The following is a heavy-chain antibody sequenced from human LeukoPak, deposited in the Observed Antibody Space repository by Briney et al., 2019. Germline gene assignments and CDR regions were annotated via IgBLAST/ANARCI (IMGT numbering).Heavy chain of an antibody. CDR2: TFYRSKWYN. J-gene: IGHJ5*02. CDR1: GDSVSSNNTA. V-gene: IGHV6-1*01. CDR3: ARGIAVAGTIDA. Sequence: SQTLSLTCAISGDSVSSNNTAWNWIRHSPSRGIESQGRTFYRSKWYNDYAISVKSRITINPDASKNQFSLQLNSVTPEDTAVYFCARGIAVAGTIDAWGQGTLVIVSS. D-gene: IGHD6-19*01.